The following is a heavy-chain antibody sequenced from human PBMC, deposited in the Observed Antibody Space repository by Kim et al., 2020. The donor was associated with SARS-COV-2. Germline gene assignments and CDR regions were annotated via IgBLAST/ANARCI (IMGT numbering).Heavy chain of an antibody. V-gene: IGHV4-4*02. CDR1: GGSISSSNW. J-gene: IGHJ4*02. CDR3: AREELGQWLARIDY. CDR2: IYHSGST. Sequence: SETLSLTCAVSGGSISSSNWWSWVRQPPGKGLEWIGEIYHSGSTNYNPSLKSLVTISVDKSKNQFSLKLSSVTAADTAVYYCAREELGQWLARIDYWGQGTLVTVSS. D-gene: IGHD6-19*01.